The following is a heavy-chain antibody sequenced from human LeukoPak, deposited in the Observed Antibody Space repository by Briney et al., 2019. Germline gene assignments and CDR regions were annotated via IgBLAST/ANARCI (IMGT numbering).Heavy chain of an antibody. CDR2: IRYDGSNK. J-gene: IGHJ6*03. V-gene: IGHV3-30*02. CDR1: GFTFSSYG. D-gene: IGHD6-13*01. Sequence: TGGSLRLSCAASGFTFSSYGMHWVRQAPGKGLEWVAFIRYDGSNKYYADSVKGRFTISRDNSKNTLYLQMNSLRAEDTAVYYCARAGVGETAAGTGGYYYYYYMDVWGKGTTVTVSS. CDR3: ARAGVGETAAGTGGYYYYYYMDV.